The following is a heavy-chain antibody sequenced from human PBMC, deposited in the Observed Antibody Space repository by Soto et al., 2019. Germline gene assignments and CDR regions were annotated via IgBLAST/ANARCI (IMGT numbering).Heavy chain of an antibody. CDR3: AKDSNKYSSSLRGRYFDY. Sequence: PGGSLRLSCAASGFPIRSYVTSGVRQAPGKWLERVSGITGGGSNTFYADSVKGRFTIYRDNSKNTLFLQMNSLGAEDTAVYYCAKDSNKYSSSLRGRYFDYWGQGIGVTVSS. D-gene: IGHD4-4*01. J-gene: IGHJ4*02. V-gene: IGHV3-23*01. CDR1: GFPIRSYV. CDR2: ITGGGSNT.